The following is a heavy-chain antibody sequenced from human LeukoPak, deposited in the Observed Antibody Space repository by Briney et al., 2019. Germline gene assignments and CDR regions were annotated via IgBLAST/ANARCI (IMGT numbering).Heavy chain of an antibody. Sequence: PGGSLRLSCAASGFTFSSYGMHWVRQAPGKGLEWVAVIWYDGSNKYYADSVKGRFTISRDNSKNTLYLQMNSLRAEDTAVYYCARDPRAYCGGDCYSDYWGQGTLVTVSS. D-gene: IGHD2-21*02. J-gene: IGHJ4*02. CDR1: GFTFSSYG. V-gene: IGHV3-33*01. CDR2: IWYDGSNK. CDR3: ARDPRAYCGGDCYSDY.